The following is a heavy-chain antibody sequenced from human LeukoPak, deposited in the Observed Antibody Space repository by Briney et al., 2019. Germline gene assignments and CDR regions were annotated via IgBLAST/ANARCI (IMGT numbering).Heavy chain of an antibody. D-gene: IGHD5-18*01. CDR2: ISSSSSYI. CDR1: GFTFSSYA. CDR3: ARGQKYIYGYTVTELGSRYFDY. V-gene: IGHV3-21*04. Sequence: GGSLRLSCAASGFTFSSYAMSWVRQAPGKGLEWVSSISSSSSYIYYADSVKGRFTISRDNAKNSLYLQMNSLRAEDTAVYYCARGQKYIYGYTVTELGSRYFDYWGQGTLVTVSS. J-gene: IGHJ4*02.